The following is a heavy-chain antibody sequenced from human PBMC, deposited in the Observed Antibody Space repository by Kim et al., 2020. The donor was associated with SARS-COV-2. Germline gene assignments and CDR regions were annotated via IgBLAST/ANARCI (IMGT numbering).Heavy chain of an antibody. D-gene: IGHD3-22*01. CDR2: ISGSGGST. V-gene: IGHV3-23*01. CDR3: AKDRDYDSSVNWFDP. CDR1: GFTFSSYA. Sequence: GGSLRLSCAASGFTFSSYAMSWVRQAPGKGLEWVSAISGSGGSTYYADSVKGRFTISRDNSKNTLYLQMNSLRAEDTAVYYCAKDRDYDSSVNWFDPWGQGTLVTVSS. J-gene: IGHJ5*02.